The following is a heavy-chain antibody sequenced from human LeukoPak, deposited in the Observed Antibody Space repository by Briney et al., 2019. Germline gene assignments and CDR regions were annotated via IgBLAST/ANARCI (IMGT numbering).Heavy chain of an antibody. V-gene: IGHV1-2*02. Sequence: ASLKLSCKASGYTFTGYAMHWVRQAPGQGLEWMGGINPNSGGTNYAQTFQGRVTMTRDTSISTAYMELSRLRSDDTAVYYCARNFYFDSSGYYHYWGQGTLVSVS. CDR1: GYTFTGYA. CDR3: ARNFYFDSSGYYHY. CDR2: INPNSGGT. D-gene: IGHD3-22*01. J-gene: IGHJ4*02.